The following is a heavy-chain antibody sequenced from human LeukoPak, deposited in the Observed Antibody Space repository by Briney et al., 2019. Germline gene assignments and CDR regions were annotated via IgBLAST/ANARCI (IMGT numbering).Heavy chain of an antibody. CDR2: ISSSSSYI. V-gene: IGHV3-21*01. Sequence: GGSLRLSCAASGFTFSSFSMNWVRQAPGKGLEWVSSISSSSSYIYYADSVKGRFTISRDNAKNSLYLQMNSLRAEDTAVYNCARDAVVVVAASGPGYYFDYWGQGTLVTVSS. CDR3: ARDAVVVVAASGPGYYFDY. CDR1: GFTFSSFS. J-gene: IGHJ4*02. D-gene: IGHD2-15*01.